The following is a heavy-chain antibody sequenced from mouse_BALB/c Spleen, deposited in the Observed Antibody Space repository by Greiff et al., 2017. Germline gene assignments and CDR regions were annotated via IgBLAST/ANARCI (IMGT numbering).Heavy chain of an antibody. D-gene: IGHD2-10*02. CDR3: VRKGYGKSYAMDY. V-gene: IGHV10-1*02. Sequence: DVKLVESGGGLVQPKGSLKLSCAASGFTFNTYAMNWVRQAPGKGLEWVARIRSKSNNYATYYADSVKDRFTISRDDSQSMLYLQMNNLKTEDTAMYYCVRKGYGKSYAMDYWGQGTSVTVSS. J-gene: IGHJ4*01. CDR2: IRSKSNNYAT. CDR1: GFTFNTYA.